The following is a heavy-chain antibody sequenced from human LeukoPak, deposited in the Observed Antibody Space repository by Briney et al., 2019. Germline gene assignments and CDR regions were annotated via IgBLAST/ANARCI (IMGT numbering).Heavy chain of an antibody. Sequence: SVKVSCKASGGTFSSYAISWVRQAPGQGLEWMGGIIPIFGTANYAQKFQGRVTITADESTSTAYMELSSLRSEDTAVYYCARDPNYDFWSGLDYWGQGTLVTVSS. CDR3: ARDPNYDFWSGLDY. D-gene: IGHD3-3*01. CDR2: IIPIFGTA. CDR1: GGTFSSYA. J-gene: IGHJ4*02. V-gene: IGHV1-69*13.